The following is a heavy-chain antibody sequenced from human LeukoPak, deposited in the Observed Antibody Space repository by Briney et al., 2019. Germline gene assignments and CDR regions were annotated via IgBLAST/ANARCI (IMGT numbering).Heavy chain of an antibody. CDR2: ISGSGGST. D-gene: IGHD6-13*01. CDR1: GFTFSDYY. CDR3: AKARGSSWDQYWFDP. J-gene: IGHJ5*02. Sequence: PGGSLRLSCAASGFTFSDYYMSWIRQAPGKGLEWVSAISGSGGSTYYADSVKGRFTISRDNSKNTLYLQMNSQRAEDTAVYYCAKARGSSWDQYWFDPWGQGTLVTVSS. V-gene: IGHV3-23*01.